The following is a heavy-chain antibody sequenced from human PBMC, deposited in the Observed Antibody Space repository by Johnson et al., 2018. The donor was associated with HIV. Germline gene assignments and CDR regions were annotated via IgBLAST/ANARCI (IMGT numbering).Heavy chain of an antibody. CDR3: ARAVCRGGRCYSHDAFDI. J-gene: IGHJ3*02. D-gene: IGHD2-15*01. CDR1: GFTFSTYD. Sequence: QVQLVESGGGVVQPGRSLRLSCAASGFTFSTYDMHWVRQAPGKGLEWVAIISYDGSNKYYADSVKGRFTISREDAKNSLYLQMNSLRAGDTALYYCARAVCRGGRCYSHDAFDIWGQGTMVTVSS. V-gene: IGHV3-30*03. CDR2: ISYDGSNK.